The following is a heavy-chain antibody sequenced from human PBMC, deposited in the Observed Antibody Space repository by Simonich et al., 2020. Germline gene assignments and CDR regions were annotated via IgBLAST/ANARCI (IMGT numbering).Heavy chain of an antibody. J-gene: IGHJ3*02. CDR2: INPKEGGT. D-gene: IGHD5-18*01. V-gene: IGHV1-2*02. Sequence: QVQLVQSGAEVKKPGASVKVSCKASGYTFTGYYMHWVRQAPGQGLEWRGCINPKEGGTNYEKKCQGRVPMTRDTSISTAYMELSSLRSDDTAVYYCARVSGGTAMVTSTFDIWGQGTMVTVSS. CDR3: ARVSGGTAMVTSTFDI. CDR1: GYTFTGYY.